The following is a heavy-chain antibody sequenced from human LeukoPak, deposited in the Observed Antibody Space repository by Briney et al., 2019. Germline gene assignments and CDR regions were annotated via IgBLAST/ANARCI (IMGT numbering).Heavy chain of an antibody. J-gene: IGHJ4*02. CDR3: ARVGLRYFDWLPCDY. V-gene: IGHV3-23*01. CDR1: GFTFSSYA. CDR2: ISGSGGST. Sequence: GGSLRLSCAASGFTFSSYAMSWVRQAPGKGLEWVSAISGSGGSTYYADSVKGRFTISRDNSKNTLYLQMNSLRAEDTAVYYCARVGLRYFDWLPCDYWGQGTLVTVSS. D-gene: IGHD3-9*01.